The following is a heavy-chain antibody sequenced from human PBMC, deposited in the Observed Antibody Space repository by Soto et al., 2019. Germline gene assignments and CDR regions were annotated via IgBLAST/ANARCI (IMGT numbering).Heavy chain of an antibody. V-gene: IGHV5-10-1*01. J-gene: IGHJ6*02. D-gene: IGHD6-13*01. CDR1: GYSFTSYW. Sequence: GESLKISCKGSGYSFTSYWISWVRQMPGKGLEWMGRIDPSDSYTNYSPSFQGHVTISADKSISTAYLQWSSLKASDTAMYYCARSSSSSYYYYYGMDVWGQGTTVTVSS. CDR2: IDPSDSYT. CDR3: ARSSSSSYYYYYGMDV.